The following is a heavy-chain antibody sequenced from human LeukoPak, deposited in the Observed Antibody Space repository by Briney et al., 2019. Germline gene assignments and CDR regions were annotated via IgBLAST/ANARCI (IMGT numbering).Heavy chain of an antibody. CDR1: GDSVSSNSAT. CDR3: ARKFCSSTSCYNSY. Sequence: SQTLSLTCAISGDSVSSNSATWNWIRQSPSRGLEWLGRTYYRSKWYNDYAVSVKSRITINPDTSKNQFSLQLNSVTPEDTAVYYCARKFCSSTSCYNSYWGQGTLVTVSS. CDR2: TYYRSKWYN. V-gene: IGHV6-1*01. D-gene: IGHD2-2*01. J-gene: IGHJ4*02.